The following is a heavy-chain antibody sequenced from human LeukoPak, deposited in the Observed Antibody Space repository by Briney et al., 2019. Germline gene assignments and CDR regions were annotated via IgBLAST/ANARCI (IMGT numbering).Heavy chain of an antibody. D-gene: IGHD5-18*01. V-gene: IGHV3-21*01. CDR3: ARDRFTAMVVYYFDY. J-gene: IGHJ4*02. CDR1: GFTFSSYS. Sequence: GGSLRLSCAASGFTFSSYSMNWVRHAPGKGLELVSSISSSSSYIYYADSVKGRFTISRDNAKNSLYLQMNSLRAEDTAVYYCARDRFTAMVVYYFDYWGQGTLVTVSS. CDR2: ISSSSSYI.